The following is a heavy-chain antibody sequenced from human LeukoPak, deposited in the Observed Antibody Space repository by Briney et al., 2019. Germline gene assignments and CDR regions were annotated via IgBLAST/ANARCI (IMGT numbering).Heavy chain of an antibody. J-gene: IGHJ4*02. CDR2: IYSGGKV. D-gene: IGHD1-26*01. V-gene: IGHV3-53*01. Sequence: GGSLRLSCAASGFTVSSTYMSWVRQTPGKGLEWVSVIYSGGKVYYIDSVKGRFTISRDNAKNTLYLQMNSLRVEDTAVYYCVRGPIVGATTLFPFEYWGQGTLVTASS. CDR3: VRGPIVGATTLFPFEY. CDR1: GFTVSSTY.